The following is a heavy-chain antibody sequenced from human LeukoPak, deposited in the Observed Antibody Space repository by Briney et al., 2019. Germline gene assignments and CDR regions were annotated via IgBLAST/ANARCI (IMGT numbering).Heavy chain of an antibody. V-gene: IGHV3-21*04. CDR1: GFTFSSYS. D-gene: IGHD6-13*01. CDR2: ISSSGSTI. J-gene: IGHJ4*02. CDR3: ARDRPGIAAAGTGY. Sequence: GGSLRLSCAASGFTFSSYSMNWVRQAPGKGLEWVSSISSSGSTIYYADSVKGRFTISRDNAKNSLYLQMNSLRAEDTAVYYCARDRPGIAAAGTGYWGQGTLVTVSS.